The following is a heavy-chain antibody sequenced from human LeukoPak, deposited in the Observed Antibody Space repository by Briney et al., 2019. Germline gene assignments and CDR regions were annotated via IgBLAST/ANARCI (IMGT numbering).Heavy chain of an antibody. V-gene: IGHV3-30*03. CDR2: ISYDGSNK. CDR1: GFTFSSYG. CDR3: ASPPFFRRGALIHQPFDY. Sequence: GGSLRLSCAASGFTFSSYGMHWVRQAPGKGLEWVAVISYDGSNKYYADSVKGRFTISRDNSKNTLYLQMNSLRAEDTAVYYCASPPFFRRGALIHQPFDYWGQGTLVTVSS. J-gene: IGHJ4*02. D-gene: IGHD3-10*01.